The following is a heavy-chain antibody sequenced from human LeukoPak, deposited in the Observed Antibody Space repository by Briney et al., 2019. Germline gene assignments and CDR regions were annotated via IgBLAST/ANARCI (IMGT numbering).Heavy chain of an antibody. D-gene: IGHD3-9*01. J-gene: IGHJ4*02. V-gene: IGHV4-4*02. CDR2: IYHSGST. Sequence: PSETLSLTCAVSGGSISSSNWWSWVRQPPGKGLEWIREIYHSGSTNYNPSLKSRVTISVDKSKNQFSLKLSSVTAADTAVYYCARDRAGRLRYFDWSVRTFDYWGQGTLVTVSS. CDR3: ARDRAGRLRYFDWSVRTFDY. CDR1: GGSISSSNW.